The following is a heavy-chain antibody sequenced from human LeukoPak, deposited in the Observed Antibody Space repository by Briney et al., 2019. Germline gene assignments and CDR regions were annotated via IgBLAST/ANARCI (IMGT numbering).Heavy chain of an antibody. Sequence: GSSVKVSCKASGGTFSSYAISWVRQAPGKGLEWMGGFDPEDGETIYAQTFQGRVTMTEDTSTDTAYMELSSLRSEDTAVYYCATDPITMVRGVIIEGFDPWGQGTLVTVSS. CDR1: GGTFSSYA. J-gene: IGHJ5*02. V-gene: IGHV1-24*01. D-gene: IGHD3-10*01. CDR2: FDPEDGET. CDR3: ATDPITMVRGVIIEGFDP.